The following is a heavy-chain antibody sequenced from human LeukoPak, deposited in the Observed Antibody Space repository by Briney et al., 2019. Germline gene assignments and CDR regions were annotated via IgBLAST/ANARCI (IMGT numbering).Heavy chain of an antibody. Sequence: PGGSLRLSCAASGFTFSSYAMHWVRQAPGKGLEWVAVISYDGSNKYYADSVKGRFTISRDNSKNTLYLQMNSLRAEDTAVYYCARQAIGYSGYDSFDAFDIWGQGTMVTVSS. CDR2: ISYDGSNK. J-gene: IGHJ3*02. V-gene: IGHV3-30*04. CDR3: ARQAIGYSGYDSFDAFDI. CDR1: GFTFSSYA. D-gene: IGHD5-12*01.